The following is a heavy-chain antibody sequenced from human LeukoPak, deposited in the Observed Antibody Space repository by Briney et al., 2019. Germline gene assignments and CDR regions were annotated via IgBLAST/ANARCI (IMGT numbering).Heavy chain of an antibody. CDR3: ARLDYAVFDY. CDR2: IYYSGST. Sequence: SETLSLTCTVSGGSISSYYWSWIRQPPGKGLEWIGYIYYSGSTNYNPSLKSRVTISVDTSKNQFSLKLSSVTAADTAVYYCARLDYAVFDYWGQGTLVTVSS. D-gene: IGHD4-17*01. J-gene: IGHJ4*02. V-gene: IGHV4-59*01. CDR1: GGSISSYY.